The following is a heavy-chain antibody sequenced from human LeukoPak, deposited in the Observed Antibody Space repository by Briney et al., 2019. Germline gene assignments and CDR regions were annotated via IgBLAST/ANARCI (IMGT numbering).Heavy chain of an antibody. CDR3: ASTLGYCSGGSCLNWFDP. Sequence: SETLSLTCTVCGGSISSSYYWGWIRQPPGKGLECIGSIYYSGSTYYNPSLKSRLTISVDTSKNQFSLRLSSVTAADTAVYYCASTLGYCSGGSCLNWFDPWGQGTLVTVSS. V-gene: IGHV4-39*01. CDR2: IYYSGST. CDR1: GGSISSSYY. D-gene: IGHD2-15*01. J-gene: IGHJ5*02.